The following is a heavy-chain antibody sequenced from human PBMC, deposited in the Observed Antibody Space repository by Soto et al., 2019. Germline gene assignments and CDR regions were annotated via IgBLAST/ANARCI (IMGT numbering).Heavy chain of an antibody. CDR1: GFTFSSYA. V-gene: IGHV3-13*01. J-gene: IGHJ4*02. CDR3: ARGYLGSFDY. CDR2: IGSAGDT. Sequence: EVQLVESGGGLVQPGGSLRLSCAASGFTFSSYAVHWVRQPTGKGLEWVSVIGSAGDTYYPGSVNGRFTISRENAKNSLYLQMNSLRAEDTAVYYCARGYLGSFDYWGQGTLVTVSS. D-gene: IGHD7-27*01.